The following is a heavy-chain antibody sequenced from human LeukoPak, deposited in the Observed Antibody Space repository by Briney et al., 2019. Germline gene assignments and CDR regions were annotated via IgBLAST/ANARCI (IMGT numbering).Heavy chain of an antibody. V-gene: IGHV1-69*06. Sequence: GASQKGSCKAFRGTLSSYSISWVRQALGQRLEWMGGIFPIFVTENYAQRFQGGVTISADKSTRTPHMELSSRRYEGTGVYYFAIFVAVAGTFDFWGQGTMVTVSS. CDR2: IFPIFVTE. CDR1: RGTLSSYS. CDR3: AIFVAVAGTFDF. D-gene: IGHD6-19*01. J-gene: IGHJ4*02.